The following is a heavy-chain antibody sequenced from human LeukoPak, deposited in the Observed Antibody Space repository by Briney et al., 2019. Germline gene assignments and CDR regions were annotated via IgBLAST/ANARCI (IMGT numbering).Heavy chain of an antibody. D-gene: IGHD3-9*01. CDR1: GFTVSSNY. CDR3: ARVSVLRYFDWLFLCDY. V-gene: IGHV3-66*01. Sequence: GGSLRLSCAASGFTVSSNYMRWVRQAPGKGLEWVSVIYSGGSTYYADSVKGRFTISRDNSKNTLYLQLNSLRAENTAVYYCARVSVLRYFDWLFLCDYWGQGTLVTVSS. J-gene: IGHJ4*02. CDR2: IYSGGST.